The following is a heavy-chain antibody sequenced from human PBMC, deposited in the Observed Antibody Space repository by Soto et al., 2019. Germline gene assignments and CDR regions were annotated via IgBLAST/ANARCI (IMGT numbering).Heavy chain of an antibody. CDR2: INTGNGNT. D-gene: IGHD5-12*01. CDR1: GITYTTYA. Sequence: QVQLVQSGAEVKKPGASVKVSCKASGITYTTYAIHWVRQAPGQGLEWMGWINTGNGNTRYSQRFQGRVTLTTDTSASTAYMDLSSLTSEDTAVYYCARAISGYVTLGQGTLITVSS. V-gene: IGHV1-3*04. CDR3: ARAISGYVT. J-gene: IGHJ5*02.